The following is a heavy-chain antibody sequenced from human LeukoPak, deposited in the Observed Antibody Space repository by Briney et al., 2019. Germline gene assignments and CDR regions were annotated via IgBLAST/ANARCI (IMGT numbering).Heavy chain of an antibody. CDR3: ARMTTFFDY. J-gene: IGHJ4*02. CDR2: INPNSGDT. Sequence: ASVKVSCKASGYSFTGYYMHWVRQAPGQGLEWMGWINPNSGDTKYAQKFQGRVTMTRDTSISTAYMELTRLRSDDTAVYYCARMTTFFDYWGQGTLVTVSS. D-gene: IGHD1-14*01. CDR1: GYSFTGYY. V-gene: IGHV1-2*02.